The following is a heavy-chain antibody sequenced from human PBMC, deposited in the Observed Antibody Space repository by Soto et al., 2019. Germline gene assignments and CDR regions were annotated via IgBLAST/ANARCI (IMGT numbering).Heavy chain of an antibody. D-gene: IGHD2-2*02. V-gene: IGHV1-69*13. CDR3: ARVPRYCSSTSCYTPIYYYGMDV. CDR1: GGTFSSYA. CDR2: IIPIFGTA. Sequence: SVKVSCKASGGTFSSYAISWVRQAPGQGLEWMGGIIPIFGTANYAQKFQGRVTITADESTSTAYMELSSLRSEDTAVYYCARVPRYCSSTSCYTPIYYYGMDVWGQGTTVTV. J-gene: IGHJ6*02.